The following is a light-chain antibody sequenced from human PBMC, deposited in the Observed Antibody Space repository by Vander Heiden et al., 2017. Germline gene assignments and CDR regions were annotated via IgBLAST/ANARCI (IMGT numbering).Light chain of an antibody. J-gene: IGKJ3*01. CDR1: QVISSY. V-gene: IGKV1-9*01. Sequence: SASGGDRVTMTCRVSQVISSYVAWYQQKPGKDPKLLIYAASTLHSGVPSRFSGSESGTDFTLTISSLQPEDYGTYYCQQLNSYPPNSAFGPGTKVDIK. CDR3: QQLNSYPPNSA. CDR2: AAS.